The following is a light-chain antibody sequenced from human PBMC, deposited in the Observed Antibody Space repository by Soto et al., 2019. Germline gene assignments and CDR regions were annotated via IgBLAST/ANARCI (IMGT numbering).Light chain of an antibody. J-gene: IGLJ2*01. CDR2: DVS. CDR1: SSDVGGYNY. V-gene: IGLV2-14*01. CDR3: SSYTSSSTVV. Sequence: QSALTQPASVSGSPGQSITISCTRTSSDVGGYNYVSWYQQHPGKAPKLMIYDVSNRPSGVSNRFSGSKSGNTASLTISGRQAEDEADYYCSSYTSSSTVVFGGGTQLTVL.